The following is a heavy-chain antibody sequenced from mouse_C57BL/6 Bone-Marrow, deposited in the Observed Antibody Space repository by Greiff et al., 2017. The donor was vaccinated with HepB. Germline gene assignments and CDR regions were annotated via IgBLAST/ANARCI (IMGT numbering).Heavy chain of an antibody. D-gene: IGHD2-4*01. Sequence: VQLKESGAELARPGASVKLSCKASGYTFTSYGISWVKQRTGQGLEWIGEIYPRSGNTYYNEKFKGKATLTADKSSSTAYMELRSLTSEDSAVFFCARSGIYYDYDGAWFAYWGQGTLVTVSA. CDR1: GYTFTSYG. V-gene: IGHV1-81*01. CDR3: ARSGIYYDYDGAWFAY. J-gene: IGHJ3*01. CDR2: IYPRSGNT.